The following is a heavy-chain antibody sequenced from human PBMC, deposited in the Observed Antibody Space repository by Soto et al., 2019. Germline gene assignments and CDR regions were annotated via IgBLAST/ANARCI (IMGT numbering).Heavy chain of an antibody. D-gene: IGHD2-15*01. J-gene: IGHJ3*02. V-gene: IGHV3-23*01. CDR2: ISGSGVTT. Sequence: EMQLLESGGDLVQTGGALRLSCVASGFTFSSYAMTGVRQAPGKGLEYISAISGSGVTTYYADSMKGRFAVSRDNSKNTLYLQMNSLRAEDTAIYYCAKDRADIGMVDAFGIWGQGTMVTVSS. CDR3: AKDRADIGMVDAFGI. CDR1: GFTFSSYA.